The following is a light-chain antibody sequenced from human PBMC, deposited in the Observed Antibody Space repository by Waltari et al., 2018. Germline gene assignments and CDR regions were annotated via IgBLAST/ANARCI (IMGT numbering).Light chain of an antibody. J-gene: IGKJ4*01. V-gene: IGKV1-12*01. CDR3: QQAFVEVS. CDR2: GAS. Sequence: DIQITQSPSSVSASVGDRVTITCRASQSIVNWLAWYQQRPGKAPKLLIYGASNLQGWVPSRFSGSGSGTDFTLTINNLQPEDFATYYCQQAFVEVSFAGGTRVEIK. CDR1: QSIVNW.